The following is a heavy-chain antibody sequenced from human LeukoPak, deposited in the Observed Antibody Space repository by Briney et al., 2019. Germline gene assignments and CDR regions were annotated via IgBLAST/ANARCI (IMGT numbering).Heavy chain of an antibody. CDR3: AKGRRDGYNFDY. J-gene: IGHJ4*02. CDR2: ISGSGGST. V-gene: IGHV3-23*01. CDR1: GLTFSSYA. D-gene: IGHD5-24*01. Sequence: GGSLRLSCAASGLTFSSYAMSWVRQAPGKGLEWVSAISGSGGSTYYADSVKGRFTISRDNSKNTLHLQMNSLRAEDTAVYYCAKGRRDGYNFDYWGPGTLVTVSS.